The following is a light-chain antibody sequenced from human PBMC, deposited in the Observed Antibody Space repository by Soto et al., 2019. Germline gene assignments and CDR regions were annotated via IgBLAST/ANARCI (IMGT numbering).Light chain of an antibody. Sequence: GDRVTITCRAGQSISTWLAWYQQKPGKAPKLLIYKASTLESGVPSRFSGSGLGTDFTLNISRLQADDVATYYCQQYNRYSTTFGQGTRLEIK. CDR2: KAS. CDR3: QQYNRYSTT. V-gene: IGKV1-5*03. CDR1: QSISTW. J-gene: IGKJ5*01.